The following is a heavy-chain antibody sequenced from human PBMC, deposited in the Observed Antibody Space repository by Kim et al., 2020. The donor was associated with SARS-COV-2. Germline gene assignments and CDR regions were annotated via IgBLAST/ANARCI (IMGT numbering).Heavy chain of an antibody. CDR3: ARGSPGISVTTSNYYFMDV. V-gene: IGHV4-34*01. J-gene: IGHJ6*03. D-gene: IGHD4-17*01. Sequence: SETLSLTCAVYGRSLSGFSWSWIRQPPGKGLEWIGEISPGGSVNYNPSLESRVTISVHTSKTQFSLKVNSLTAADTAVYYFARGSPGISVTTSNYYFMDVWGKGTAVAVSS. CDR2: ISPGGSV. CDR1: GRSLSGFS.